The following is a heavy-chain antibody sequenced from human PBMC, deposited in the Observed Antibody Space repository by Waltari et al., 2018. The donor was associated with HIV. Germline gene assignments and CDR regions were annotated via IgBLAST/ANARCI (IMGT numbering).Heavy chain of an antibody. Sequence: QVQLQESGPGLVKPSQTLSLTCTVSGGSISSGGYYWSWIRQHPGKGLEWIGYIYYSGSTYYKPSLKSRVTISVDTSKNQFSLKVSSVTAADSAVYYCARYYDSSGCFDYWGQGTLVTVSS. CDR2: IYYSGST. V-gene: IGHV4-31*03. CDR3: ARYYDSSGCFDY. J-gene: IGHJ4*02. D-gene: IGHD3-22*01. CDR1: GGSISSGGYY.